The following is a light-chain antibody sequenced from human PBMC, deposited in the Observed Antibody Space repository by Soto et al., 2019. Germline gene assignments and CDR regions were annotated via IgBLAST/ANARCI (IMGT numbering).Light chain of an antibody. CDR1: QSISSW. J-gene: IGKJ4*01. V-gene: IGKV1-5*01. CDR3: QQYNSYSLT. CDR2: DAS. Sequence: TPITQSPTTVTATDGDRVTITCRASQSISSWLAWYQQKPGKAPKLLIYDASSLESGVPSRFSGSGSGTEFTLTISSLQPDDFATYYCQQYNSYSLTVGGGSKADIK.